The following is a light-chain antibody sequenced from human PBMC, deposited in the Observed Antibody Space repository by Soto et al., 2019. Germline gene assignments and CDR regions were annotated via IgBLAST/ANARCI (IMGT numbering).Light chain of an antibody. CDR3: QHYNSYSEA. CDR2: MAS. V-gene: IGKV1-5*03. Sequence: DIQMTQSPSTLSGSVGDRVTITCRASQTISSWLAWYQQKPEKAPNLLIYMASSLQSGVPSRFSGSGSGTEFTLTISSLQPDDFATYYCQHYNSYSEAFGQGTKVDIK. CDR1: QTISSW. J-gene: IGKJ1*01.